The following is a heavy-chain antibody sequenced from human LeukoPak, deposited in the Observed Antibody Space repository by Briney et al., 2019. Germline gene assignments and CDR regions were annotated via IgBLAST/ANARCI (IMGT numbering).Heavy chain of an antibody. Sequence: ASVKVSCKASGYTFTGYYMHWVRQAPGQGLEWTGWINPNSGGTNYAQKFQGRVTMTRDTSISTAYMELSRLRSDDTAVYYCARDGLRYFDWLLPTNWFDPWAREPWSPSPQ. D-gene: IGHD3-9*01. CDR2: INPNSGGT. J-gene: IGHJ5*02. CDR1: GYTFTGYY. V-gene: IGHV1-2*02. CDR3: ARDGLRYFDWLLPTNWFDP.